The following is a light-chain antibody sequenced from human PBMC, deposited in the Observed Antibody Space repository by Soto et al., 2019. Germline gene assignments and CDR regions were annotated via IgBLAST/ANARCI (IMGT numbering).Light chain of an antibody. CDR1: QTISTY. Sequence: DIQMTQSPSSLSASVGDRVTITCRASQTISTYLNWYQQKPGKAPRLLIYDASSLLSGVPSRFSGSGSGTDFTLTIASLQPADFSTYYCQQSDSTPYTFCQGTKVEI. CDR3: QQSDSTPYT. CDR2: DAS. V-gene: IGKV1-39*01. J-gene: IGKJ2*01.